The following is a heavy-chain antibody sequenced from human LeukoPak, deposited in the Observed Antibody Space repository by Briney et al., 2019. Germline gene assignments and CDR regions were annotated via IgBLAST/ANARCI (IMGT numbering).Heavy chain of an antibody. V-gene: IGHV3-30*02. Sequence: PGGSLRLSCAASGFTFSSYGMHWVRQAPGQGLEWVAFIRYDGSNKYYADSVKGRFTISRDNSKNTLYLQMNSLRAEDTAVYYCAKAPKGSGYRPSVYWGQGTLVTVSS. CDR3: AKAPKGSGYRPSVY. CDR1: GFTFSSYG. D-gene: IGHD3-3*01. J-gene: IGHJ4*02. CDR2: IRYDGSNK.